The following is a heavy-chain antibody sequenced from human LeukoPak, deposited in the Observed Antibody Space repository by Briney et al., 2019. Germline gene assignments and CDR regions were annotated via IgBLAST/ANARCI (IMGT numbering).Heavy chain of an antibody. D-gene: IGHD4/OR15-4a*01. CDR2: IWSDASNK. V-gene: IGHV3-33*06. CDR1: QFTFSHYG. J-gene: IGHJ4*02. CDR3: AKDAERGSDYN. Sequence: GGSLRLSCAASQFTFSHYGMHWVRQAPGRGLQWVAVIWSDASNKYYSDSVKGRFTISRDNSKKTLYLEMNNLRAEDTAVYYCAKDAERGSDYNWGQGTLVTVSS.